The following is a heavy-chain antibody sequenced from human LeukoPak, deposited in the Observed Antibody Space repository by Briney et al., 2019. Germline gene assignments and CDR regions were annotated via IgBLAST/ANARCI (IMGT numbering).Heavy chain of an antibody. D-gene: IGHD3-9*01. CDR2: IYYSGST. J-gene: IGHJ5*02. Sequence: PSEILSLTCTVSGGSISSGGYYWSWIRQHPGKGLEWIGYIYYSGSTYYNPSLKSRVTISVDTSKNQFSLKLSSVTAADTAVYYCARDRRDYDILTGYPNWFDPWGQGTLVTVSS. V-gene: IGHV4-31*03. CDR1: GGSISSGGYY. CDR3: ARDRRDYDILTGYPNWFDP.